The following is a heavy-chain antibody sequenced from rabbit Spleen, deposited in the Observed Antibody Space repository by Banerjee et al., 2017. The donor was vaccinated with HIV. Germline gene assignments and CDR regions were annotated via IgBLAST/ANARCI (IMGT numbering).Heavy chain of an antibody. V-gene: IGHV1S40*01. Sequence: QSLEESGGGLVQPEGSLTLTCTASGFSFNNKYYLCWVRQAPGKGLEWIACIYGGDSISTAYASWAKGRFTVSKTSSTTVTLQMTSLTAADTATYFCARTPGDLRNLWGPGTLVTVS. CDR2: IYGGDSIST. CDR1: GFSFNNKYY. CDR3: ARTPGDLRNL. D-gene: IGHD4-2*01. J-gene: IGHJ4*01.